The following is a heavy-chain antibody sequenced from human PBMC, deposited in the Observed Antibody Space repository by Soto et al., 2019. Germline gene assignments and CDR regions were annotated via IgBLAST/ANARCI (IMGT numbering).Heavy chain of an antibody. D-gene: IGHD4-17*01. CDR2: INPSGGST. J-gene: IGHJ4*02. Sequence: GASVKVSCKASGYTFTSYYMHWVRQAPGQGLEWMGIINPSGGSTSYAQKFQGRVTMTRDTSTSTVYMELSSLRSEDTAVYYCARDGAVLIEPGYGDLDYWGQGTLVTVSS. V-gene: IGHV1-46*03. CDR1: GYTFTSYY. CDR3: ARDGAVLIEPGYGDLDY.